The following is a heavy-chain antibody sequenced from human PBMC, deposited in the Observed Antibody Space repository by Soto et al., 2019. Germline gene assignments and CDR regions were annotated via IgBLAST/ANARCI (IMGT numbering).Heavy chain of an antibody. J-gene: IGHJ6*02. V-gene: IGHV3-30-3*01. Sequence: QVPLVESGGGVVQPGRSLRLSCAASGFTFSSYAMHWVRQAPGKGLEWVAVISYDGSNKYYADSVKGRFTISRDNSMNTLYLQMNSVRAEDTAVYYCAREGKAAAGPEDYYYGMDVWGQGTTVTVSS. CDR3: AREGKAAAGPEDYYYGMDV. D-gene: IGHD6-13*01. CDR1: GFTFSSYA. CDR2: ISYDGSNK.